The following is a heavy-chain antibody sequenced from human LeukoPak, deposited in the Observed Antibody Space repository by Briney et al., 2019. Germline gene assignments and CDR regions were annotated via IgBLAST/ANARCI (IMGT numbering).Heavy chain of an antibody. Sequence: SETLSLTCAVYGGSFSGYYWSWIRQPPGKGLEWIGEINHSGSTNYNPSLKSRVTISVDTSKNQFSLKLSSVTAADTAVYYCARLVKIVIVVVPSRLYYFDYWGQGTLVTVSS. CDR1: GGSFSGYY. V-gene: IGHV4-34*01. CDR3: ARLVKIVIVVVPSRLYYFDY. D-gene: IGHD2-2*01. CDR2: INHSGST. J-gene: IGHJ4*02.